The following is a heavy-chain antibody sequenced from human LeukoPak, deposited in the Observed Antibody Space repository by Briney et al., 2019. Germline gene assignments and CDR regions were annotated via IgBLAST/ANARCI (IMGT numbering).Heavy chain of an antibody. CDR1: GFTVSSNY. D-gene: IGHD1-26*01. V-gene: IGHV3-66*01. Sequence: GGSLRLSCAASGFTVSSNYMSWVRQAPGKGLEWVSVIYSGGSTYYADSVKGRFTISRDNSKNTLYLQMNSLRAEDTAVYYCARDLGGSYQGPAAYWGQGTLVTVSP. CDR2: IYSGGST. J-gene: IGHJ4*02. CDR3: ARDLGGSYQGPAAY.